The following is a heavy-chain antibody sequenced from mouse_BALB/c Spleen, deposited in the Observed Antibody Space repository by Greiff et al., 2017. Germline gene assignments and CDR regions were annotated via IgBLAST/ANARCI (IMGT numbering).Heavy chain of an antibody. D-gene: IGHD2-1*01. CDR2: IWTGGGT. J-gene: IGHJ3*01. Sequence: QVQLKESGPGLVAPSQSLSITCTVSGFSLTSYDISWIRQPPGKGLEWLGVIWTGGGTNYNSAFMSRLSISKDNSKSQVFLKMNSLQTDDTAIYYCVRESYGNSWFAYWGQGTLVTVSA. CDR3: VRESYGNSWFAY. CDR1: GFSLTSYD. V-gene: IGHV2-9-2*01.